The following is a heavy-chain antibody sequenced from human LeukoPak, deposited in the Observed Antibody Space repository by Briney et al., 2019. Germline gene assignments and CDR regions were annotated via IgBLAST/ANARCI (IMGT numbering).Heavy chain of an antibody. CDR1: GGSVSSSSYY. CDR2: MYYSGST. J-gene: IGHJ4*02. CDR3: ARIPGYSSSWYVRMTLYYFDY. D-gene: IGHD6-13*01. Sequence: MASETLSLTCTVSGGSVSSSSYYWGWIRQPPGKGLEWIGSMYYSGSTYYNPSLRSRVTISVDTSKNHFSLRLSSVTAADTAVYYCARIPGYSSSWYVRMTLYYFDYWGQGTLVTVSS. V-gene: IGHV4-39*07.